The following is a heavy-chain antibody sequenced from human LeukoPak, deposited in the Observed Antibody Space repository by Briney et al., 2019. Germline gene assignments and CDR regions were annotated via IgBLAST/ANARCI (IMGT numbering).Heavy chain of an antibody. J-gene: IGHJ4*02. CDR1: GYTFTSYA. V-gene: IGHV7-4-1*02. CDR2: INTNTGNP. CDR3: ARRVGSSSWERWLQSRVARFDY. D-gene: IGHD5-24*01. Sequence: ASAKVSCKAAGYTFTSYAMNWVRQAPGQGLEWMGWINTNTGNPTYAQGFTGRFVFSLDTSVSTAYLQISSLKAEDTAVYYCARRVGSSSWERWLQSRVARFDYWGQGTLVTVSS.